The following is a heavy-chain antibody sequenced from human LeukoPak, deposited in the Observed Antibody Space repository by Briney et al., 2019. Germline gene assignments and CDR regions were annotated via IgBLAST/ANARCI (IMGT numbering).Heavy chain of an antibody. CDR1: GYTFTGYY. CDR3: ARDRERHVTWGSGSPLDI. Sequence: ASVKVSCKASGYTFTGYYMHWVRQAPGQGLEWMGWINPNSGGTNYAQKFQGIVTITTDESTSTAYMELSSLRSEDTAVYYCARDRERHVTWGSGSPLDIWGQGTMVTVSS. V-gene: IGHV1-2*02. CDR2: INPNSGGT. D-gene: IGHD5-12*01. J-gene: IGHJ3*02.